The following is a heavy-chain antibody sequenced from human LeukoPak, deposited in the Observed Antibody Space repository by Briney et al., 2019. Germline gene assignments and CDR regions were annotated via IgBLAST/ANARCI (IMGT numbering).Heavy chain of an antibody. J-gene: IGHJ4*02. D-gene: IGHD2-21*02. V-gene: IGHV3-21*01. CDR3: ARPFPASYCGGDCPFDY. Sequence: GGSLRLSCAASGFTFSSYSMNWVRQAPGKGLEWVSSISSSSSYIYYADSVKGRLTISRDNAKNSLYLQMNSLRAEDKAVYYCARPFPASYCGGDCPFDYWGQGTLVTVSS. CDR2: ISSSSSYI. CDR1: GFTFSSYS.